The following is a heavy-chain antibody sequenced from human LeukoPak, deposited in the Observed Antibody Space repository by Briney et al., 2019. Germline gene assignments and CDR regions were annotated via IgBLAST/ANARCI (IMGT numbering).Heavy chain of an antibody. Sequence: GGSLRLSCAASGFTFSNYGMHWVRQAPGKGLEWVAFIRYDGSNKYYADSVKGRFTISRDNSKNTLYLQMNSLRAEDTAVYYCAKVGRTYFDYWGQGTLVTVSS. CDR1: GFTFSNYG. CDR3: AKVGRTYFDY. V-gene: IGHV3-30*02. J-gene: IGHJ4*02. CDR2: IRYDGSNK.